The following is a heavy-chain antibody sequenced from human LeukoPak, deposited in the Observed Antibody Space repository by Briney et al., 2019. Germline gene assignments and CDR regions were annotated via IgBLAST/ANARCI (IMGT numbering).Heavy chain of an antibody. CDR1: GYSFVNYW. D-gene: IGHD3-22*01. CDR2: IYPGDSNT. V-gene: IGHV5-51*01. Sequence: GESLKISCKGSGYSFVNYWIGWVRQMPGKGLQWMGLIYPGDSNTVYRPSFQGQVTMSVDKSISTAYLRWSSLKASDTAMYYCAVRMDYDSIGDVNWWGQGTQVTVSS. CDR3: AVRMDYDSIGDVNW. J-gene: IGHJ1*01.